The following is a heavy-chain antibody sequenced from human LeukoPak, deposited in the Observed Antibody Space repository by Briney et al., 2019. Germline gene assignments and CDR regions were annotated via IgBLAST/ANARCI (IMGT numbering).Heavy chain of an antibody. V-gene: IGHV1-69*04. CDR3: AREKTGTKYYFDY. CDR1: GGTFSSYT. D-gene: IGHD1-7*01. Sequence: ASVKVSCKASGGTFSSYTISWVRQARGQGLEWMGRIIPILGIANYAQKFQGRVTITADKSTSTAYMELSSLRSEDTAVYYCAREKTGTKYYFDYWGQGTLVTVSS. CDR2: IIPILGIA. J-gene: IGHJ4*02.